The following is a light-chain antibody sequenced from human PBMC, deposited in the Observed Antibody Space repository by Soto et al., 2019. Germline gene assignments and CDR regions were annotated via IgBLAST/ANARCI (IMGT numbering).Light chain of an antibody. CDR3: QQNKTYAT. Sequence: DIQLTQSPSTLSAADGDNFTINCRASQNIRNLLAWYQQKPGKAPKPRIYDASTLKTGVPSRFSGSGSGSEFNFTITGLQPDDFATYFCQQNKTYATFGQGTRLEIK. J-gene: IGKJ5*01. CDR2: DAS. CDR1: QNIRNL. V-gene: IGKV1-5*01.